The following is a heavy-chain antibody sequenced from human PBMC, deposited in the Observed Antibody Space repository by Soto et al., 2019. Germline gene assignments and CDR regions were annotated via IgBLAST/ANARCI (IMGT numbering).Heavy chain of an antibody. J-gene: IGHJ3*02. CDR3: VRDVESPGISGSWGAFDI. CDR2: IYSSGNT. D-gene: IGHD1-20*01. Sequence: SETLSLTCTISGGSIRNYFWTWIRQPAGKGLEWIGRIYSSGNTVYNASLKSRVTMSIDMSKNQFSLKLSSMTAADTAVYYCVRDVESPGISGSWGAFDIWGQGTVVTVSS. CDR1: GGSIRNYF. V-gene: IGHV4-4*07.